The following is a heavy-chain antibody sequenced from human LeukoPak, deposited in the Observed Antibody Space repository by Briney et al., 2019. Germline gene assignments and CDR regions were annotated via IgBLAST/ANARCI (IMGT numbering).Heavy chain of an antibody. D-gene: IGHD3-10*01. CDR2: ISYDGSNK. CDR3: AKDRSMVRGVPPGGMDV. J-gene: IGHJ6*04. CDR1: GCPFISYG. V-gene: IGHV3-30*18. Sequence: SCGAXGCPFISYGMHGGRQAPGKGLEGVGVISYDGSNKYYADSVKGRFTISRDNSKNTLYLQMNSLRAEDTAVYYCAKDRSMVRGVPPGGMDVWGKGTTVTVSS.